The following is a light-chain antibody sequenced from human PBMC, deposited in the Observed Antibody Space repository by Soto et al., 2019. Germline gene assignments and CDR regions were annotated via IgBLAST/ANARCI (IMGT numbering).Light chain of an antibody. V-gene: IGKV3-20*01. CDR3: QQYGSAPWT. J-gene: IGKJ1*01. CDR1: QGVSGSF. CDR2: GAS. Sequence: EIVLTQSPGTLSLSPGERATLSCRASQGVSGSFLAWYQQKPGQAPRLLIYGASSRASDIPDRFSGSGSGTDFTLTISRLEPEDFAVYYCQQYGSAPWTFGQGTKVDIK.